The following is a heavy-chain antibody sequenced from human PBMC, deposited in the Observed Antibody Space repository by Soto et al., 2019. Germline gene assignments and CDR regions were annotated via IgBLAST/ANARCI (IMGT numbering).Heavy chain of an antibody. Sequence: SETLSLTCAVYGGSVSGYYWSWIRQPPGKGLEWIGEINHSGSTNYNPSLKSRVTISVDTSKNQFSLKLSSVTAADTAVYYCARVEDTAMVDFDYWGQGTLVTVSS. V-gene: IGHV4-34*01. D-gene: IGHD5-18*01. CDR3: ARVEDTAMVDFDY. CDR2: INHSGST. J-gene: IGHJ4*02. CDR1: GGSVSGYY.